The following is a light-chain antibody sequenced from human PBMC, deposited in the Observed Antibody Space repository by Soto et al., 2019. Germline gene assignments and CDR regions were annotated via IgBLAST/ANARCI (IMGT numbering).Light chain of an antibody. CDR1: QDISNY. Sequence: DIQMTQSPSSLYASVGDRVTITCQASQDISNYLNWYQQKPGKAPKLLIYDASNLETGVPSRFSGSGSGTDFTFTISSLQPEYIATYYCQQYDNLPLTFGGGTKVDIK. CDR2: DAS. CDR3: QQYDNLPLT. J-gene: IGKJ4*01. V-gene: IGKV1-33*01.